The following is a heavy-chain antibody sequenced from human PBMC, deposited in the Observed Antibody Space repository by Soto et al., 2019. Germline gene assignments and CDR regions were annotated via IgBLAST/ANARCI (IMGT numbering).Heavy chain of an antibody. CDR1: GYTFINYY. J-gene: IGHJ6*03. CDR3: VRATAARQRDYSYHYYLHI. Sequence: QVQLVQSGAEVKKPGASVKVSCKASGYTFINYYIHWVRQDPGQGLEWMGVINPNGGSTVYAQKFQGRVTLTRDTSTSTVYVELSSLRSDDTAVYFCVRATAARQRDYSYHYYLHIWGKGTTVTVSS. D-gene: IGHD6-6*01. V-gene: IGHV1-46*03. CDR2: INPNGGST.